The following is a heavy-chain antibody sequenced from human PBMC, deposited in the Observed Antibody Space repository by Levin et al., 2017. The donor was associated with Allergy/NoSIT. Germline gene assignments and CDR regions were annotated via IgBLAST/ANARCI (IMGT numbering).Heavy chain of an antibody. J-gene: IGHJ4*02. CDR2: IYYSGST. Sequence: SQTLSLTCTVSGGSISSYYWSWIRQPPGKGLEWIGYIYYSGSTNYNTSLTSRVPISVDTSKNQFSLKLSSVTAADTAVYYCAGATRRYCSGGSCYPFDYWGQGTLVTVSS. CDR1: GGSISSYY. D-gene: IGHD2-15*01. CDR3: AGATRRYCSGGSCYPFDY. V-gene: IGHV4-59*01.